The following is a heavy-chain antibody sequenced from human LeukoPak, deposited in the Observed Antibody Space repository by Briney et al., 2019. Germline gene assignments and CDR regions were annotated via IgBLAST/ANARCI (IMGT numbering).Heavy chain of an antibody. Sequence: PSETLSLTCTVSGGSISSGSYYWSWIRQPAGKGLEWIGRIYTSGSTNYNPSLKSRVTISVDTSKNQFSLKLSSVTAADTAVYYCARGTFEEYGDYYYYYMDVWGKGTTVTISS. CDR2: IYTSGST. CDR3: ARGTFEEYGDYYYYYMDV. CDR1: GGSISSGSYY. V-gene: IGHV4-61*02. J-gene: IGHJ6*03. D-gene: IGHD4-17*01.